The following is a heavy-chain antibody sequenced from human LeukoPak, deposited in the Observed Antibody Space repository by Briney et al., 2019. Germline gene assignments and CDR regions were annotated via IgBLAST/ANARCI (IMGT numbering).Heavy chain of an antibody. J-gene: IGHJ4*02. V-gene: IGHV3-64D*06. CDR1: GFTFNSHA. CDR2: ITSSGGST. CDR3: VKDLSYRGNPLYCFDW. Sequence: PGGSLRLSCSASGFTFNSHAVNWVRQAPGKPLDFVSTITSSGGSTYYADSVKGRFTISRDNSKNTLYLQMSSLRTEDTAVYYCVKDLSYRGNPLYCFDWWGQGTLVTVSS. D-gene: IGHD4-23*01.